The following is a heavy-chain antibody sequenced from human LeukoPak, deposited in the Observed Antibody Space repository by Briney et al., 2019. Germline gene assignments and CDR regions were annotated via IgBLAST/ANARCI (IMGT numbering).Heavy chain of an antibody. CDR2: IGGSGTRT. V-gene: IGHV3-23*01. CDR1: GFTFTTYG. Sequence: GGTLRLSCSASGFTFTTYGMNWVRQAPGKGLEWVSGIGGSGTRTYYADSVKGRFTISRDNSKNTLYLQMNSLRDDDTAVYYCAKDSHWILFDDWGQGTLVTVSS. D-gene: IGHD2-2*03. J-gene: IGHJ4*02. CDR3: AKDSHWILFDD.